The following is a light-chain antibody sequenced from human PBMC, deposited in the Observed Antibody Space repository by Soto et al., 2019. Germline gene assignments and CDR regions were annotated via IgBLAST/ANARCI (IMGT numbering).Light chain of an antibody. V-gene: IGKV1-27*01. J-gene: IGKJ1*01. CDR1: EDISHY. Sequence: DIQMTQSPSSLSASVGDRVTITCRASEDISHYLAWYQQKPGKVPKLLIYGASTLQSGVPARFSGSGSGTDFTLTISSLQTEDVATYYCQNYNRAPWTFGQGTKVESK. CDR3: QNYNRAPWT. CDR2: GAS.